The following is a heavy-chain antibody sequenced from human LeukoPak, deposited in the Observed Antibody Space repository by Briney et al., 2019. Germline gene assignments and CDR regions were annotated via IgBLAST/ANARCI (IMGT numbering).Heavy chain of an antibody. J-gene: IGHJ4*02. CDR1: GGSVTSGNYY. V-gene: IGHV4-61*02. CDR3: AREPPGY. Sequence: SETLSLTCTVSGGSVTSGNYYWNWIRQPAGKGLEWIGRIYTNGGASYNPSLRSRVTISIDASKNQFSLKLSSVTAADTAVYYCAREPPGYWGQGILVTVSS. CDR2: IYTNGGA.